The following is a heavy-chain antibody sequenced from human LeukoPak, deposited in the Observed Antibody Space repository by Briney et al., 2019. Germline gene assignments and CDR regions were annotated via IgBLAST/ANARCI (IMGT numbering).Heavy chain of an antibody. V-gene: IGHV3-23*01. J-gene: IGHJ4*02. D-gene: IGHD3-22*01. Sequence: GGSPRLSYAASGFTFSTYAMSWVRQAPGKGLEWVSALTNSGGSGGVTYYADSVKGRFIISRDNSKSTLYLQLSSLRAEDTAVYYCAKAMSTDHYDSRGFYRVDFDSWGQGTLVTVSS. CDR2: LTNSGGSGGVT. CDR1: GFTFSTYA. CDR3: AKAMSTDHYDSRGFYRVDFDS.